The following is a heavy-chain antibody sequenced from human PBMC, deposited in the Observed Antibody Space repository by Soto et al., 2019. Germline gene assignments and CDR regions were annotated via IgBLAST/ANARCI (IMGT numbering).Heavy chain of an antibody. D-gene: IGHD6-25*01. V-gene: IGHV3-23*01. CDR3: ANPSGWVDY. CDR2: ISGSGGST. CDR1: GFTFSSYA. J-gene: IGHJ4*02. Sequence: GGSLRLSCAASGFTFSSYAMSWVRQAPGKGLEWVSAISGSGGSTYYADSVKGRFTISRDNAKNTLYLQMNSLSAEDTAVYYCANPSGWVDYWGQGTLVTVSS.